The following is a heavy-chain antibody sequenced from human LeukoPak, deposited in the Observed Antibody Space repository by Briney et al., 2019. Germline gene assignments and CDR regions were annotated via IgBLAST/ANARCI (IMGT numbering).Heavy chain of an antibody. CDR2: ISTTGNRP. D-gene: IGHD6-13*01. J-gene: IGHJ4*02. CDR1: GFAFSNYA. CDR3: ARDPGSSSFDY. V-gene: IGHV3-23*01. Sequence: GGSLRLSCAASGFAFSNYAMTWVRQAPGKGLEWVSAISTTGNRPYYADSVTGRFTISRDNAKNTLALQMDSLRADDTAVYYCARDPGSSSFDYWGQGTLVTVSS.